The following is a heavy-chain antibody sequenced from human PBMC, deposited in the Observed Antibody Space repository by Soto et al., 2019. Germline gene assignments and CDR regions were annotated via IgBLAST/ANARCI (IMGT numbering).Heavy chain of an antibody. CDR3: AKDLHSIGWAAYNFDS. Sequence: QVQLVESGGGVVQPGRSLRLSCAASGFTFSNYGMHWVRQAPGKALEWVAFVSYDGRNEYYADSVKGRFTVSRDNTKNTLYLQLNSLRAEDSAVYYCAKDLHSIGWAAYNFDSWGQGALVTVSS. D-gene: IGHD2-2*01. V-gene: IGHV3-30*18. J-gene: IGHJ4*02. CDR2: VSYDGRNE. CDR1: GFTFSNYG.